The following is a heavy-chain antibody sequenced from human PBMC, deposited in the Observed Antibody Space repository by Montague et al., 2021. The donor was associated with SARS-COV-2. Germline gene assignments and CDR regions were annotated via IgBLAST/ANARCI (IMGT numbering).Heavy chain of an antibody. V-gene: IGHV4-61*02. CDR1: GGSIRSGSYY. CDR2: IYSSGST. Sequence: TLSLTCTVSGGSIRSGSYYWSWIRQPAGKGLEWIGRIYSSGSTNYNPSLKSRVTMSVDTSKNQLSLKVSSVTAADTAAYYCARDYGDYPYYYGLDVWGQGTTVTVSS. D-gene: IGHD4-17*01. CDR3: ARDYGDYPYYYGLDV. J-gene: IGHJ6*02.